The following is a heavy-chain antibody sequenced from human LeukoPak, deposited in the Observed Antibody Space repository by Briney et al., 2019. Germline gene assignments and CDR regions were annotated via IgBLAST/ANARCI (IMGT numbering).Heavy chain of an antibody. CDR1: GGTFSSYA. J-gene: IGHJ4*02. D-gene: IGHD2-2*01. V-gene: IGHV1-69*01. CDR2: IIPIFGTA. Sequence: ASVKVSCKASGGTFSSYAISWVRQAPGQGLEWMGGIIPIFGTANYAQKFQGRVTITADESTSTAYMELSRLRSDDTAVYYCASSTSSHYWGQGTLVTVSS. CDR3: ASSTSSHY.